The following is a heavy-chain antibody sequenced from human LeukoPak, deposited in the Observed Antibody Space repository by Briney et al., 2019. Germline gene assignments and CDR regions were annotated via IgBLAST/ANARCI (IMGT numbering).Heavy chain of an antibody. V-gene: IGHV3-7*01. CDR2: IKQDGSEK. Sequence: GGSLRLSCAASGFTFSSYWMSWVRQAPGKGLEWVANIKQDGSEKYYVDSVKGRFTISRDNAKNSLYLQMNSLRAEDTAVYYCARDIVVVPAAILGVYYYGMGVWGQGTTVTVSS. CDR1: GFTFSSYW. D-gene: IGHD2-2*02. J-gene: IGHJ6*02. CDR3: ARDIVVVPAAILGVYYYGMGV.